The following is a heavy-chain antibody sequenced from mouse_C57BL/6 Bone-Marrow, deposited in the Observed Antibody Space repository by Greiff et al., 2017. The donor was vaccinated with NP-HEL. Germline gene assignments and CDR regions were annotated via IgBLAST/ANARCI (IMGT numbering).Heavy chain of an antibody. CDR2: IDPSDSYT. CDR1: GYTFTSYW. Sequence: QVQLKQPGAELVKPGASVKLSCKASGYTFTSYWMQWVKQRPGQGLEWIGEIDPSDSYTNYNQKFKGKATLTVDTSSSTAYMQLSSLTSEDSAVYYCARGYGSSYDWYFDVWGTGTTVTVSS. D-gene: IGHD1-1*01. CDR3: ARGYGSSYDWYFDV. V-gene: IGHV1-50*01. J-gene: IGHJ1*03.